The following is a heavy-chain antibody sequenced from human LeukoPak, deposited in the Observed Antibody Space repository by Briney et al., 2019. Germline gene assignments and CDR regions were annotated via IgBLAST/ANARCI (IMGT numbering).Heavy chain of an antibody. CDR3: ARRGMTYGSGSYDY. V-gene: IGHV1-18*04. J-gene: IGHJ4*02. CDR2: ISAYNGNT. CDR1: GYSFFSHW. Sequence: GESLKISCKASGYSFFSHWIGWVRQMPGKGLEWMGWISAYNGNTNYAQKLQGRVTMTTDTSTSTAYMELRSLRSDDTAVYYCARRGMTYGSGSYDYWGQGTLVTVSS. D-gene: IGHD3-10*01.